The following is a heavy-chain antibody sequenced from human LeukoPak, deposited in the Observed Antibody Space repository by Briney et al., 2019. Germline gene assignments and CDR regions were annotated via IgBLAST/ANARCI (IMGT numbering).Heavy chain of an antibody. J-gene: IGHJ5*02. CDR2: MNPNSGNT. D-gene: IGHD3-3*01. CDR3: ARGSPIDFWSGYWYWFDP. CDR1: GYTFTSYD. V-gene: IGHV1-8*01. Sequence: ASVKVSCKASGYTFTSYDINWVRQATGQGLEWMGWMNPNSGNTGYAQKFQGRVTMTRNTSISTAYMELSSLRSEDTAVYYCARGSPIDFWSGYWYWFDPWGQGTLVTVPS.